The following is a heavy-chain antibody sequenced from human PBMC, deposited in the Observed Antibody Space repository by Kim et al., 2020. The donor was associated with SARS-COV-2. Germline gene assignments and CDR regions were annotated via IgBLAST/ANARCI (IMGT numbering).Heavy chain of an antibody. D-gene: IGHD5-12*01. Sequence: KGRFTNTRDNAKNSLYLQMNSLRAEDTAVYYCARVAGGGYGGDYYYGMDVWGQGTTVTVSS. CDR3: ARVAGGGYGGDYYYGMDV. J-gene: IGHJ6*02. V-gene: IGHV3-11*06.